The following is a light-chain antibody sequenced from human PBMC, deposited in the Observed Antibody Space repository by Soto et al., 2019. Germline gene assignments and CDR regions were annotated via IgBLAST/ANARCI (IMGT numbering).Light chain of an antibody. CDR1: SSDVGSYNY. V-gene: IGLV2-14*01. CDR3: SSYTNTNTLL. CDR2: EVT. J-gene: IGLJ2*01. Sequence: QSALTQPASVSGSPGQSITISCTGTSSDVGSYNYVSWYQHHPGKAPKVIIYEVTNRPSGISNRFSGSKSGNTAYLTISGLQAEDEADYYCSSYTNTNTLLFAGGTKLTVL.